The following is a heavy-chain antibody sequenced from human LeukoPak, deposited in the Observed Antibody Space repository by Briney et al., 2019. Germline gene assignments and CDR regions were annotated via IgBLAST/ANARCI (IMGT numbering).Heavy chain of an antibody. Sequence: TGGSLRLSCAASGFTFSSYAMSWVRQAPGKGLEWVSAISGSGGSTYYADSVKGRFTISRDNSKNTLYLQMNSLRAEDTAVYYCAKDPGRYFDWLRGVWGQGTTVTVSS. CDR2: ISGSGGST. D-gene: IGHD3-9*01. CDR3: AKDPGRYFDWLRGV. V-gene: IGHV3-23*01. CDR1: GFTFSSYA. J-gene: IGHJ6*02.